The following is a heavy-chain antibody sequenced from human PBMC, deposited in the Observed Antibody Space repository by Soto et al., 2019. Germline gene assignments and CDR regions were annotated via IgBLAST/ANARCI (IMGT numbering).Heavy chain of an antibody. CDR2: IDASGSRT. J-gene: IGHJ4*02. CDR1: GFTFASYA. CDR3: AKDSEIPGLSAAGACLDS. D-gene: IGHD6-13*01. Sequence: PGGSLRLSCAASGFTFASYAMAWVRQAPGKGVEWVSGIDASGSRTYYADSVKGRFTISRDNSRNTLFLQMDNLRGEDTAIYCCAKDSEIPGLSAAGACLDSWGQGTLVTVSS. V-gene: IGHV3-23*01.